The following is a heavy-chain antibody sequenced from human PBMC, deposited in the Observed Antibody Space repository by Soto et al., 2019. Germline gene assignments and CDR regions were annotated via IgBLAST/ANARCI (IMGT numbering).Heavy chain of an antibody. J-gene: IGHJ1*01. CDR2: IRGGGGII. CDR3: AKEREDWNYVRFFHQ. CDR1: GFTFSSYD. D-gene: IGHD1-7*01. Sequence: GGSLRLSCAASGFTFSSYDMSWVRQAPGKGLEWVSSIRGGGGIIYYADSVKGRFTISRDNPKNTLYLQMNSLRADDTAVYYCAKEREDWNYVRFFHQWGQGTLVTVSS. V-gene: IGHV3-23*01.